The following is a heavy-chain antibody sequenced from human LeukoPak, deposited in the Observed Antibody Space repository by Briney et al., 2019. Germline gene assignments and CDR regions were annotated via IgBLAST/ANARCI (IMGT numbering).Heavy chain of an antibody. Sequence: GASLRLSCAASGFTFSSYAMSWVRQAPGKGLERVSAISGSGGSTYYADSVKGRFTISRDNSKNTLYLQMNSLRAEDTAVYYCAKGAQADRYYYYYYGMDVWGQGTTVTVSS. J-gene: IGHJ6*02. D-gene: IGHD1-14*01. V-gene: IGHV3-23*01. CDR1: GFTFSSYA. CDR3: AKGAQADRYYYYYYGMDV. CDR2: ISGSGGST.